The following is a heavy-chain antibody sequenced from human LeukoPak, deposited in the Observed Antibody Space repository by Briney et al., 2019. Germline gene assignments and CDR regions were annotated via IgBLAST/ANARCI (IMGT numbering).Heavy chain of an antibody. J-gene: IGHJ6*03. CDR3: AREKIGTGTVLGKDYYYMDV. Sequence: SETLSLTCTVSGDSISNYYWSWIRQPPGKGLEWIGYIYYSGSTNYNPSLKSRVTISVDTSKNQFSLKLSSVTAADTAMYYCAREKIGTGTVLGKDYYYMDVWGKGTTVTVSS. CDR1: GDSISNYY. CDR2: IYYSGST. D-gene: IGHD3-16*01. V-gene: IGHV4-59*12.